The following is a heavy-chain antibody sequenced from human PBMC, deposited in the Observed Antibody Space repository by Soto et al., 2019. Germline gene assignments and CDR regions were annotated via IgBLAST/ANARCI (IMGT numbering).Heavy chain of an antibody. V-gene: IGHV3-23*01. J-gene: IGHJ3*02. D-gene: IGHD4-17*01. CDR3: AKDQRGTTVTTWVDAFDI. Sequence: EVQLLESGGGLVQXXXXXXLXXXAXXXXXXXXXXXXVRQAPGKGLEWVSAISGSGGSTYYADSVKGRFTISRDNSKNTLYLQMNSLRAEDTAVYYCAKDQRGTTVTTWVDAFDIWGQGTMVTVSS. CDR1: XXXXXXXX. CDR2: ISGSGGST.